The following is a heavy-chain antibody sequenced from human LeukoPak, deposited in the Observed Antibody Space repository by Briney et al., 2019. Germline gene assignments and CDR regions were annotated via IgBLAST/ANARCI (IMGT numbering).Heavy chain of an antibody. D-gene: IGHD2-2*01. V-gene: IGHV4-59*01. Sequence: PSETLCLTCTVSGGSISSYYWSRIRQSPGKGLEWIGYVYYSGSAKYNPSLESRVTISVDTPKNQFSLNLSSVTAADTAVYYCARNLGYCGTTGCYSFDPWGQGTLVTVSS. CDR2: VYYSGSA. CDR1: GGSISSYY. CDR3: ARNLGYCGTTGCYSFDP. J-gene: IGHJ5*02.